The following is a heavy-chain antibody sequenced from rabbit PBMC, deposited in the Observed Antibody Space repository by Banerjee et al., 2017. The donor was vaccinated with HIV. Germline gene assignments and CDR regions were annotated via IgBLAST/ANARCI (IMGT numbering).Heavy chain of an antibody. CDR3: ARDSAGREDFNL. Sequence: QEQLEESGGGLVKPEGSLTLSCTASGFSFSNKYVMCWVRQAPGKGLEWIACINTSSGNAVYANWAKGRFTISKTSSTTVTLQMTSLTAADTATYFCARDSAGREDFNLWGPGTLVTDS. V-gene: IGHV1S45*01. CDR1: GFSFSNKYV. CDR2: INTSSGNA. D-gene: IGHD4-2*01. J-gene: IGHJ4*01.